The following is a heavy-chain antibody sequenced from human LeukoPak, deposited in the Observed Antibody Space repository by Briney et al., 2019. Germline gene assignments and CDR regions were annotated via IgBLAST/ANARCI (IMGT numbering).Heavy chain of an antibody. CDR3: ARGSTTSLLRFLEWSDAFDI. J-gene: IGHJ3*02. V-gene: IGHV1-8*03. D-gene: IGHD3-3*01. CDR2: MNPNSGNT. CDR1: GYTFTSYG. Sequence: ASVKVSCKASGYTFTSYGINWVRQATGQGLEWMGWMNPNSGNTGYAQKFQGRVTITRNTSINTAYMELSSLRSEDTAVYYCARGSTTSLLRFLEWSDAFDIWGQGTMVTVSS.